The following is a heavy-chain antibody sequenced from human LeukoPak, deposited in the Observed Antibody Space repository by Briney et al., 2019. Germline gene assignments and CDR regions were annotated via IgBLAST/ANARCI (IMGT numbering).Heavy chain of an antibody. CDR3: AALNYYDILTGYYPYFDY. CDR2: IVVGSGNT. Sequence: ASVKVSCKASGFTFTSSAVQWVRQARGQRLEWIGWIVVGSGNTNYAQKFQERVTIIRDMSTSTAYMELSSLRSEDTAVYYCAALNYYDILTGYYPYFDYWGQGTLVTVSS. V-gene: IGHV1-58*01. CDR1: GFTFTSSA. J-gene: IGHJ4*02. D-gene: IGHD3-9*01.